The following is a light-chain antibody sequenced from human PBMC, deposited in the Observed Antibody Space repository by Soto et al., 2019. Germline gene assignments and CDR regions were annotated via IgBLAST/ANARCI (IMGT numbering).Light chain of an antibody. Sequence: DIQLTQSPSFLSASIGDRVTITCRASQGISSYLAWYQQKPGKAPKLLIYAASTLQSGVPSRFSGSGSGTEFTLTISSLQLEDFATYYCQQLNSYPPTFGQGTKVDIK. CDR3: QQLNSYPPT. CDR1: QGISSY. CDR2: AAS. J-gene: IGKJ1*01. V-gene: IGKV1-9*01.